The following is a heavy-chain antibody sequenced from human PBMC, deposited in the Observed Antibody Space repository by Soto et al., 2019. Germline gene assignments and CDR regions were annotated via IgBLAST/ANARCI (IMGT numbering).Heavy chain of an antibody. J-gene: IGHJ6*03. CDR2: INHSGST. D-gene: IGHD3-10*01. Sequence: QVQLQQWGAGLLKASETLSLTCAVYGGSFSGYYWSWIRQPPGKGLEWIGEINHSGSTNYNPSLKGRVTISVDTSKNQFSLKLSSVSAADTAVYYCARRRGSGSYFSHYSYMDVWGKGTTVTVSS. CDR1: GGSFSGYY. V-gene: IGHV4-34*01. CDR3: ARRRGSGSYFSHYSYMDV.